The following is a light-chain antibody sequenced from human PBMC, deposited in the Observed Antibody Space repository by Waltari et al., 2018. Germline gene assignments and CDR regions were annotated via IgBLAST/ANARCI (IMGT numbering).Light chain of an antibody. J-gene: IGKJ2*01. CDR3: QQYYNTPYT. V-gene: IGKV4-1*01. Sequence: DIVMTQSPDSLAVSLGERATINCKSSQSVLYSSKNKNYLAWYQQKPGQPPKLLIYWASTRESGVPDRFSGSGSGTDFTLTISSLQAEDVAVYYCQQYYNTPYTFGQGTKLDIK. CDR1: QSVLYSSKNKNY. CDR2: WAS.